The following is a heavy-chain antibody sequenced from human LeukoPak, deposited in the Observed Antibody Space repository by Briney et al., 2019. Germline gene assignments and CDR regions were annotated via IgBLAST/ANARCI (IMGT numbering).Heavy chain of an antibody. J-gene: IGHJ4*02. CDR2: IRSDGSST. V-gene: IGHV3-64*01. CDR1: GFIFSAYI. D-gene: IGHD6-19*01. CDR3: TRRYGGHSGWAGYHDS. Sequence: GGSLRLSCVASGFIFSAYIMDWVRQAPGKGLEYVSAIRSDGSSTFYPNSVKGRFTISRDNSKSTLYLQMGSLRAEDTAVYYCTRRYGGHSGWAGYHDSWGQGTLVTVSS.